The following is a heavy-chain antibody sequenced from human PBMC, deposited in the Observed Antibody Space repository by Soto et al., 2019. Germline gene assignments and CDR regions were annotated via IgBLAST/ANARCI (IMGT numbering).Heavy chain of an antibody. J-gene: IGHJ6*02. CDR2: IIPIFGTA. Sequence: QVQLVQSGAEVKKPGSSVKVSCKASGGTFSSYAISWVRQAPGQGLEWMGGIIPIFGTANYAQKFQGRVTITVDESTRTAYMELRSLRSEDTDVYYCARDRPRNITQPIRKKPKYYYYGMDVWGQGTTVTVSS. D-gene: IGHD3-3*01. CDR1: GGTFSSYA. V-gene: IGHV1-69*01. CDR3: ARDRPRNITQPIRKKPKYYYYGMDV.